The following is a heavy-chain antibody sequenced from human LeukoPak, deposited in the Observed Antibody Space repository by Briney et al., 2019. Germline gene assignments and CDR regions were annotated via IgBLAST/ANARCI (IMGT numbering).Heavy chain of an antibody. CDR2: ISYDGSNK. J-gene: IGHJ4*02. V-gene: IGHV3-30*04. CDR1: GFTFSSYA. Sequence: GGSLRLSCAASGFTFSSYAMHWVRQAPGKGLEWVAVISYDGSNKYYADSVKGRFTISRDNSKNTLYLQMNSLRAEDTAVYYCAKANGGYSYGYEVDYWGQGTLVTVSS. D-gene: IGHD5-18*01. CDR3: AKANGGYSYGYEVDY.